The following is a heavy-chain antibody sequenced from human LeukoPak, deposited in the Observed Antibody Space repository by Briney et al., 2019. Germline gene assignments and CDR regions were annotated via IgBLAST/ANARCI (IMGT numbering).Heavy chain of an antibody. J-gene: IGHJ4*02. CDR1: GGSFSSYA. V-gene: IGHV1-69*06. CDR3: ARDRDYGSGSPSFDY. Sequence: SVKVSCKASGGSFSSYAISWVRQAPGQGLEWMGGIIPIFGTANYAQKFQGRVTITADKSTSTAYMELSSLRSEDTAVYYCARDRDYGSGSPSFDYWGQGTLVTVSS. CDR2: IIPIFGTA. D-gene: IGHD3-10*01.